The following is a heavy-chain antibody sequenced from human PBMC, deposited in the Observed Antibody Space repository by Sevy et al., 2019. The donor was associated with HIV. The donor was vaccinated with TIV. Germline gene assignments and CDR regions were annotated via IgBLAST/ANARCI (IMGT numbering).Heavy chain of an antibody. CDR2: VSGSGGKT. J-gene: IGHJ3*02. Sequence: GGSLRLSCAASGFTFSNYALSWVRQAPGKGLEWVSAVSGSGGKTYYADPVKGRFTISRETSNNTLFLHMNSLRAEDTAVYYCATHRRRDGYSYGAFDIWGQGTMVTVSS. CDR1: GFTFSNYA. D-gene: IGHD4-4*01. V-gene: IGHV3-23*01. CDR3: ATHRRRDGYSYGAFDI.